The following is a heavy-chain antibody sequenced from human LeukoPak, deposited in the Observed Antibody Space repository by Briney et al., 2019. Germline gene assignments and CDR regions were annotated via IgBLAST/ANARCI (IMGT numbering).Heavy chain of an antibody. CDR1: GYTFTDYY. J-gene: IGHJ4*02. D-gene: IGHD3-10*01. CDR3: ARVSTLVRGASPSDYFDY. CDR2: INPNSGGT. Sequence: ASVKVSCKASGYTFTDYYIHWVRQAPGQGLEWMGWINPNSGGTDYAQKFQGRVTMTRDTSISTAYMDLSRLRSDDTAVYYCARVSTLVRGASPSDYFDYWGQGTLVTVSS. V-gene: IGHV1-2*02.